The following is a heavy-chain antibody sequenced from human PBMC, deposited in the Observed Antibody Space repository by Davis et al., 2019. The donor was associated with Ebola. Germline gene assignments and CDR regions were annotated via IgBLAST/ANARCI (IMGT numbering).Heavy chain of an antibody. J-gene: IGHJ4*02. CDR2: SSHNERER. CDR3: ARAVFHEVLDS. Sequence: PGGSLRLSCVASGFTFSNHAMHWVRQAPGKGLEWVAVSSHNERERFYGESVQGRFTISRDNSENVLYLQMDSLRPDDTAIYFCARAVFHEVLDSWGQGTPVTVSS. V-gene: IGHV3-30*04. D-gene: IGHD3-3*01. CDR1: GFTFSNHA.